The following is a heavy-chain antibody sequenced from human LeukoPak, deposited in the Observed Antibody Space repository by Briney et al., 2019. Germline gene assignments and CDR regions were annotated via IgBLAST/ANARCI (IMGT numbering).Heavy chain of an antibody. CDR2: IYTSGST. D-gene: IGHD6-6*01. CDR1: GGSISSGSYY. V-gene: IGHV4-61*02. CDR3: ARDAGLAARRFYMDV. J-gene: IGHJ6*03. Sequence: SQTLSLTRTVSGGSISSGSYYWSWIRQPAGKGLEWIGRIYTSGSTNYNPSLKSRVTISVDTSKNQFSLKLSSVTAADTAVYYYARDAGLAARRFYMDVWGKGTTVTVSS.